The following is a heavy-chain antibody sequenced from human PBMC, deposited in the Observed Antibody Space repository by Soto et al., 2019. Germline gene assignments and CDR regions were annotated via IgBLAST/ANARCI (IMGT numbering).Heavy chain of an antibody. Sequence: GGSLRLSCAASGFTFSSYAMSWVRQAPGKGLEWVSAISGSGGSTYYADSVKGRFTISRDNSKNTLYLQMNSLRAEDTAVYYCAKDRRGGEQLDPYTGDYWGQGTLVTVSS. CDR2: ISGSGGST. D-gene: IGHD6-6*01. CDR1: GFTFSSYA. V-gene: IGHV3-23*01. CDR3: AKDRRGGEQLDPYTGDY. J-gene: IGHJ4*02.